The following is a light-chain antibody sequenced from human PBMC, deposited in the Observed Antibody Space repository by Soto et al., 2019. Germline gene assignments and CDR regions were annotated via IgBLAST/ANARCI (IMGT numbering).Light chain of an antibody. V-gene: IGKV3-20*01. J-gene: IGKJ1*01. CDR2: DAS. CDR3: QQYDSLPTT. CDR1: QSVSSAY. Sequence: EIVLTQSPGTLSLSPGERATFSCRASQSVSSAYLAWYQQRPGQAPRLLFYDASNRATGIPDRFSCSGSGTDFTLTISRLEPEDFAVYYCQQYDSLPTTFGQGTRVEIK.